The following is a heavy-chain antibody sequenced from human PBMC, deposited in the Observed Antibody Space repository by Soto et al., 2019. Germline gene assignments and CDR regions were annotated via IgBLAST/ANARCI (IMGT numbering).Heavy chain of an antibody. CDR2: VTGDTGGT. D-gene: IGHD2-2*02. V-gene: IGHV1-3*01. CDR3: TGEYPGFDP. J-gene: IGHJ5*02. Sequence: QVHLVQSGAVVKEPGDSVKVSCMTSGYTFTTYAIHWVRQAPGGGLEWVGWVTGDTGGTKYAREFQGRVTLTRNISASTSYMELSSLTSEDTAVYYCTGEYPGFDPWGQGTLVTVSS. CDR1: GYTFTTYA.